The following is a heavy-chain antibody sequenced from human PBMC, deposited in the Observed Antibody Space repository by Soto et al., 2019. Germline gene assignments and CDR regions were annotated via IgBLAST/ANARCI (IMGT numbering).Heavy chain of an antibody. CDR1: GGSISDDTYY. D-gene: IGHD2-2*01. Sequence: ASETLSLTCTVSGGSISDDTYYWGWIRQPPGKGLEWIGSIYYSGTSSYNPSLESRVTMSVDTSKKQLSLRLRSVTATDTAVYYCARLHCASPNCVPLDPWGQGTLVTVSS. CDR2: IYYSGTS. CDR3: ARLHCASPNCVPLDP. V-gene: IGHV4-39*01. J-gene: IGHJ5*02.